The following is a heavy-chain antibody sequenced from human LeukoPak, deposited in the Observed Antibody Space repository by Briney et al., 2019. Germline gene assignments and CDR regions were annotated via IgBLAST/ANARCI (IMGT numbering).Heavy chain of an antibody. CDR2: IWYDGSDK. D-gene: IGHD3-10*01. V-gene: IGHV3-33*01. CDR1: GFTFSNYG. CDR3: ARALGSGSATNWFDP. Sequence: PGGSLRLCCAASGFTFSNYGMHWVRQAPGKGLEWVGVIWYDGSDKYYADSVKGRFTISRDNSKNTLYLQMNSLRAEDTAVYYCARALGSGSATNWFDPWGQGTLVTVSS. J-gene: IGHJ5*02.